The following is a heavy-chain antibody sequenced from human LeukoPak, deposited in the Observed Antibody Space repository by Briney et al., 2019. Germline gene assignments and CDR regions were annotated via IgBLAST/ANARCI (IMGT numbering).Heavy chain of an antibody. CDR3: ARAEAGDYGSYYYYMDV. Sequence: SVKVSCKASGGTFSSYAISWVRHAPGQGLEWMGGIIPIFGTANYAQKFQGRVTITTDESTSTAYMELSSLRSEDTAVYYCARAEAGDYGSYYYYMDVWGKGTTVTVSS. V-gene: IGHV1-69*05. CDR2: IIPIFGTA. CDR1: GGTFSSYA. D-gene: IGHD4-17*01. J-gene: IGHJ6*03.